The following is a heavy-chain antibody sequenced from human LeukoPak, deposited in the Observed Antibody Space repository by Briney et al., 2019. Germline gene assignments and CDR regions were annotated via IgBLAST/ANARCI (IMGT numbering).Heavy chain of an antibody. Sequence: GGSLRLSCEASGFIFSTFWMTWVRQAPGKGPEWVANIKQDGSEKHYVDSVKGRFTISRDNAKNSLYLQMNSLRAEDTAVYCCAREIIVTTFPDYWGQGTLVTVSS. J-gene: IGHJ4*02. CDR1: GFIFSTFW. D-gene: IGHD4-11*01. CDR2: IKQDGSEK. V-gene: IGHV3-7*01. CDR3: AREIIVTTFPDY.